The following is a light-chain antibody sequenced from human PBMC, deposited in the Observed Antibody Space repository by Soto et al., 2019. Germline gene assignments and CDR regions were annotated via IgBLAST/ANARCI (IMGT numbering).Light chain of an antibody. CDR2: AAS. J-gene: IGKJ1*01. Sequence: AIQMTQSPSSLSASVGDRVTITLLASQGIRNELGWYQQKPGKAPKLLIYAASSLQSGVPPRFSGSGSGTDFTLAISSLQPEDSATYYCLQDINYPWTFGQGTKVDIK. CDR1: QGIRNE. V-gene: IGKV1-6*01. CDR3: LQDINYPWT.